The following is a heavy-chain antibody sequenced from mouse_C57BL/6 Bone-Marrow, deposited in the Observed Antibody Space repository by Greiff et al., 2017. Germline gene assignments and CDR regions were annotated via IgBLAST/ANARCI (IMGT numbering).Heavy chain of an antibody. Sequence: QVQLQQPGAELVKPGASVKLSCKASGYTFTSYWMHWVKQRPGRGLEWIGRIDPNSGGTKYNEKFKSKATLTVDKPSSTAYMQRSSLTSEDSEVYYCARDYSNQFEFAYWGQGTLVTVSA. V-gene: IGHV1-72*01. CDR1: GYTFTSYW. J-gene: IGHJ3*01. CDR2: IDPNSGGT. CDR3: ARDYSNQFEFAY. D-gene: IGHD2-5*01.